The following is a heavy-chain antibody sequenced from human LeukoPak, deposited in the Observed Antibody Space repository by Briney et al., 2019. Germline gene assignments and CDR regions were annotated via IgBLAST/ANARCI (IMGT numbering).Heavy chain of an antibody. CDR1: GYTLTELS. Sequence: GASVKVSCKVSGYTLTELSIHWVRQAPGKGLEWMGGFDPEDGETIYAQKFQGRVTMTEDTSTDTAYMELSSLRSEDTAVYYCATDIVVVPAAIHPEFDYWGQGTLVTVSS. CDR3: ATDIVVVPAAIHPEFDY. J-gene: IGHJ4*02. V-gene: IGHV1-24*01. CDR2: FDPEDGET. D-gene: IGHD2-2*02.